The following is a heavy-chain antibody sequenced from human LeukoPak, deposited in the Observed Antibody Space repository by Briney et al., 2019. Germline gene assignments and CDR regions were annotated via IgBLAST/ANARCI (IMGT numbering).Heavy chain of an antibody. D-gene: IGHD6-19*01. CDR1: GVSITSYY. CDR2: IYHTGNI. Sequence: KASETLPPTCTVSGVSITSYYWTWIRQPPGKGLEWIGYIYHTGNIKYSPSLNSRVTISIDTSNNQLSLKLTSVTAADTAVYYCARFGSGWWYNDYWGQGTLVTVSS. CDR3: ARFGSGWWYNDY. J-gene: IGHJ4*02. V-gene: IGHV4-59*01.